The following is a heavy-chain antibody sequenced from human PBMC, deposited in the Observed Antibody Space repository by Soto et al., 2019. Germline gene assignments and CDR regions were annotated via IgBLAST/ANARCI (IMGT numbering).Heavy chain of an antibody. CDR3: ARGGEALPGAFDS. D-gene: IGHD1-26*01. Sequence: SETLSLTCTVSGGSISSGGYYWSWIRQHPGKGLEWIGYIYYSGSTYYNPSLKSRVTISVDTSKNQFSLKLSSVTAADTAVYYCARGGEALPGAFDSWGQGTLVTVSS. J-gene: IGHJ4*02. CDR1: GGSISSGGYY. V-gene: IGHV4-31*03. CDR2: IYYSGST.